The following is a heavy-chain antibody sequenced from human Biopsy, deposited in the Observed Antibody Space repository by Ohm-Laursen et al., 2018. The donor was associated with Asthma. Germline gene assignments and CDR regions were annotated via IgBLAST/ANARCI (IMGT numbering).Heavy chain of an antibody. CDR3: ARTYYDFLTGQVNDAFAI. CDR1: GGTLNNYA. Sequence: SSVKVSCKASGGTLNNYAINWVRQAPGQGLEWMGGISPIFGAIKYGQKFQGRLTLTADVFTNTVHMELSSLRSDDTAVYYCARTYYDFLTGQVNDAFAIWGQGTMVTVSS. V-gene: IGHV1-69*01. CDR2: ISPIFGAI. D-gene: IGHD3-9*01. J-gene: IGHJ3*02.